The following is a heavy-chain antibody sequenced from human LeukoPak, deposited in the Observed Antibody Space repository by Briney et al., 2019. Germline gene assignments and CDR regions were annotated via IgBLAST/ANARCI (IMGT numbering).Heavy chain of an antibody. CDR1: GFTFSSYA. D-gene: IGHD2-2*01. Sequence: GGSLRLSCAASGFTFSSYAMSWVRQAPGKGLEWVSLIGSGGSTYYADSVKGRFTISRDNSKNTLYLQMNSLRAEDAAVYYCAKGVVPAAVLRFDAFDIWGQGTMVTVSS. CDR2: IGSGGST. J-gene: IGHJ3*02. V-gene: IGHV3-23*01. CDR3: AKGVVPAAVLRFDAFDI.